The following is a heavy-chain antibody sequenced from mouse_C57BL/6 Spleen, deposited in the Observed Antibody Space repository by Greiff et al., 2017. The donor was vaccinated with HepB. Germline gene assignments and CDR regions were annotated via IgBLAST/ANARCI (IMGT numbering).Heavy chain of an antibody. J-gene: IGHJ3*01. D-gene: IGHD2-12*01. CDR2: INPNNGGT. CDR3: ARSYHISWFAY. CDR1: GYTFTDYY. Sequence: EVQLQQSGPELVKPGASVKISCKASGYTFTDYYMNWVKQSHGKSLEWIGDINPNNGGTSYNQKFKGKATLTVDKSSSTAYMELRSLTSEDSAVYYCARSYHISWFAYWGQGTLVTVSA. V-gene: IGHV1-26*01.